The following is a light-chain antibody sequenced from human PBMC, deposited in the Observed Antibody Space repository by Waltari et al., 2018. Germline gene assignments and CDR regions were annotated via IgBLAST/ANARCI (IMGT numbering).Light chain of an antibody. V-gene: IGLV2-14*03. J-gene: IGLJ2*01. CDR3: SSYTSSSTLV. CDR1: SSDVGGYNY. Sequence: QSALTQPASVSGSPGQSITISCTGTSSDVGGYNYVSWYQQHPVKAPKRMIFDVSKRPSGGSNRFSGSKSGTTASLTISGLQAEDEADYYCSSYTSSSTLVFGGGTKLTVL. CDR2: DVS.